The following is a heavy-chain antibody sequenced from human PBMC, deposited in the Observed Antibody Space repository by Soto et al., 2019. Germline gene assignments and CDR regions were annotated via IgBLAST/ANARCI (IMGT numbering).Heavy chain of an antibody. V-gene: IGHV3-21*01. D-gene: IGHD2-2*01. J-gene: IGHJ4*02. CDR2: ISSSSSYI. CDR1: GFTFSSYS. Sequence: EVQLVESGGGLVKPGGSLRLSCAASGFTFSSYSMNWVRQAPGKGLEWVSSISSSSSYIYYADSVKGRFTISRDNAKNSLYLQMNSLRAEDTAVYYCARDLPGAIVVVPAAMGVDYWGQGNLVTVSS. CDR3: ARDLPGAIVVVPAAMGVDY.